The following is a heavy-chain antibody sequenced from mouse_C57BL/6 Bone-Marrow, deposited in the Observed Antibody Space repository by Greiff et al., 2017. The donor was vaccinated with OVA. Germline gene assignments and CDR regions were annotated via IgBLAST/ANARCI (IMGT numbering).Heavy chain of an antibody. J-gene: IGHJ4*01. CDR1: GYTFTDYE. D-gene: IGHD2-5*01. V-gene: IGHV1-15*01. Sequence: QVQLQQSGAELVRPGASVTLSCKASGYTFTDYEMHWVKQTPVHGLEWIGAIDPATGGTAYNQKFKGKAILTADKSSSTAYMELRSLTSEDSAVDYCTRGYSNYYAMDYWGQGTSVTVSA. CDR2: IDPATGGT. CDR3: TRGYSNYYAMDY.